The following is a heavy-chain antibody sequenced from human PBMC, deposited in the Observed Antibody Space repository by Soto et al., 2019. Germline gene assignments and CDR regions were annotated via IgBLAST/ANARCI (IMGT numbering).Heavy chain of an antibody. CDR3: ARDRSGLAWEIFTYT. Sequence: PAGSLGLSCAASRVTFSSYGMSRVRQAPGKGLEWVANIKQDGSEKYYVDSVKGRFTISRDNAKNSLYLQMNSLRAEDTACDDGARDRSGLAWEIFTYTWGQGT. V-gene: IGHV3-7*01. J-gene: IGHJ5*02. D-gene: IGHD3-10*01. CDR2: IKQDGSEK. CDR1: RVTFSSYG.